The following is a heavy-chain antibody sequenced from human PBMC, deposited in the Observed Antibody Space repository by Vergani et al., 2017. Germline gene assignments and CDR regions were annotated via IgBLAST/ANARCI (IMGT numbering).Heavy chain of an antibody. CDR3: ARAGYSSSWYGNYYYYGMDV. J-gene: IGHJ6*02. V-gene: IGHV4-59*01. D-gene: IGHD6-13*01. CDR1: GGSISSYY. CDR2: IYYSGST. Sequence: QVQLQESGPGLVKPSETLSLTCTVSGGSISSYYWSWIRQPPGXGLEWIGYIYYSGSTNYNPSLKSRVTISVDTSKNQFSLKLSSVTAADTAVYYCARAGYSSSWYGNYYYYGMDVWGQGTTVTVSS.